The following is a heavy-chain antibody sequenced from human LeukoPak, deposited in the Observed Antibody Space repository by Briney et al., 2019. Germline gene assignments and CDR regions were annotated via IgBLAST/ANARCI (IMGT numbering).Heavy chain of an antibody. V-gene: IGHV1-3*01. CDR1: GYTLTSYA. J-gene: IGHJ4*02. CDR2: INAGNGNT. CDR3: ARSEGQEGYFDY. Sequence: ASVKVSCKASGYTLTSYAMHWVRQAPGQRLEWMGWINAGNGNTKYSQKFQGRVTITRDTSASTAYMELSSLRSEDTAVYYCARSEGQEGYFDYWGQGTLVTVSS.